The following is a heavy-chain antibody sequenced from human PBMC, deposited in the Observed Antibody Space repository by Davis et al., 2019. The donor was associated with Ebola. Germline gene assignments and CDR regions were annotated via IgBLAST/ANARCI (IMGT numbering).Heavy chain of an antibody. V-gene: IGHV1-46*01. CDR2: INPSGGST. Sequence: PGGSLRLSCAASGFIFSSYAISWVRQAPGQGLEWMGIINPSGGSTSYAQKFQGRVTMTRDTSTNTVYMELSSLRSEDTAMYYCAKVGIAARSLNWGQGTLVTVSS. CDR3: AKVGIAARSLN. CDR1: GFIFSSYA. J-gene: IGHJ4*02. D-gene: IGHD6-6*01.